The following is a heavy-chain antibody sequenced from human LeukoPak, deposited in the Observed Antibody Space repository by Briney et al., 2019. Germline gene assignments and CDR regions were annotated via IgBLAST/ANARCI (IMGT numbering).Heavy chain of an antibody. Sequence: SVKVSCKASGGTFSSYAISWVRQAPGQGLEWMGRIIPILGIANYAQKFQGRVAITADKSTSTAYMELSSLRSEDTAVYYCARDQKLWLQGPYYFDYWGQGTLVTVSS. J-gene: IGHJ4*02. V-gene: IGHV1-69*04. D-gene: IGHD5-18*01. CDR1: GGTFSSYA. CDR3: ARDQKLWLQGPYYFDY. CDR2: IIPILGIA.